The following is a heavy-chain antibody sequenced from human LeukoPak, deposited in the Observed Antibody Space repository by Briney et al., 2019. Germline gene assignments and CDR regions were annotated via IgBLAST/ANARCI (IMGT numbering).Heavy chain of an antibody. CDR2: IYYSGST. D-gene: IGHD1-1*01. Sequence: SETLSLTCTVSGGSISSGDYYWSWIRQPPGKGLEWIGYIYYSGSTYYNPSLKSRVTISVDTSKNQFSLKLSSVTAADTAVYYCARERGGTTETTLLGGFDYWGQGTLVTVSS. CDR1: GGSISSGDYY. V-gene: IGHV4-30-4*08. CDR3: ARERGGTTETTLLGGFDY. J-gene: IGHJ4*02.